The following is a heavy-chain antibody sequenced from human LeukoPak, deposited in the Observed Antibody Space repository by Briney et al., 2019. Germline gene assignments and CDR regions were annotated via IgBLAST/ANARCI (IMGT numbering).Heavy chain of an antibody. D-gene: IGHD6-6*01. CDR2: INPDGSPT. V-gene: IGHV3-74*01. J-gene: IGHJ6*03. CDR1: GFTFSRYR. CDR3: ARGPYFASSSGYYYYYMDV. Sequence: RPGGSLRLSCAASGFTFSRYRMHWVRQAPGKGLVWVSRINPDGSPTTYADSVKGRFTISRDNAKNTLYLQMNSLRAEDTAVYYCARGPYFASSSGYYYYYMDVWGKGTTVTVSS.